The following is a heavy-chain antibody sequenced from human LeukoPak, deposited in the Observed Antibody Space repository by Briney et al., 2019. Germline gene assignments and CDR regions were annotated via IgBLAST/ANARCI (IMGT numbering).Heavy chain of an antibody. CDR2: IKQDGSEK. Sequence: PGGSLRLSCAASGFTFRSYWMSWVRQAPGKGLEWVANIKQDGSEKNYVDSVKGRFTISRDNAKNSLYLQMNSLRAEDTAVYYCARGVGYSYFSDYFDYWGQGTLVTVSS. V-gene: IGHV3-7*01. CDR1: GFTFRSYW. J-gene: IGHJ4*02. D-gene: IGHD5-18*01. CDR3: ARGVGYSYFSDYFDY.